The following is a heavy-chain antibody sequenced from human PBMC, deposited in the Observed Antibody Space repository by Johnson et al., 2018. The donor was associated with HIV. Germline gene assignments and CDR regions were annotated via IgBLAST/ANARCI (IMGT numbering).Heavy chain of an antibody. J-gene: IGHJ3*02. CDR3: ARVVPIVVPTARDDAVDI. D-gene: IGHD2-2*01. CDR1: GFTFSSYA. V-gene: IGHV3-30*04. CDR2: ISYDGRNK. Sequence: QVQLMESGGGVVQPGRSLRLSCAASGFTFSSYAMHWVRQAPGKGLEWVAVISYDGRNKYSTDSVKGRFTVSRDNSKNTLYLQMNIMRAEDTAGSFCARVVPIVVPTARDDAVDIWGQGTMVTGSS.